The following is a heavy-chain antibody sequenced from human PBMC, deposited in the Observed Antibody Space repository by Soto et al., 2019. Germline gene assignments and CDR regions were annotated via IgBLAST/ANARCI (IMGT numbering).Heavy chain of an antibody. D-gene: IGHD3-10*01. Sequence: QLQESGSGLVKPSQKLSLTCTVSGGSINSGGYSWSWIRQSPGKGLEWIGYIYRSGSAYYSPSLQNRFTISVDTSKNHFSLNLTSVTAADTAVYYCAVSGRGGLDVWGQGTTVTVSS. CDR1: GGSINSGGYS. V-gene: IGHV4-30-2*06. CDR3: AVSGRGGLDV. J-gene: IGHJ6*02. CDR2: IYRSGSA.